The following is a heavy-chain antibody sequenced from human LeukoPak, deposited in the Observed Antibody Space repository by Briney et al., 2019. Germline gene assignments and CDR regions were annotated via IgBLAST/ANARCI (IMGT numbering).Heavy chain of an antibody. D-gene: IGHD3-16*01. CDR3: ARLHYDFVWGIFDY. CDR2: ISSSGSTI. J-gene: IGHJ4*02. CDR1: GFTFSSYE. Sequence: GGSLRLSCAASGFTFSSYEMNWVRQAPGKGLEWVSYISSSGSTIYYADSVKGRFTISRDNAKNSLYLQMNSLRAEDTAVYYCARLHYDFVWGIFDYWGQGTLVTVSS. V-gene: IGHV3-48*03.